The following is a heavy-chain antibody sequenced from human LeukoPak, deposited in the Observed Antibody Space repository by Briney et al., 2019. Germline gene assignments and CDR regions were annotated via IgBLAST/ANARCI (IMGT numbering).Heavy chain of an antibody. Sequence: GESLKISCKGSGYSFTSYWIGWVRQMPGKGLEGMVIINPSDSYTRYCPSFQGQVTISADKSISTAYLQWTSLKGSDTAMYYCARHRSDSSSSPIDYWGQGTLVTVSS. CDR2: INPSDSYT. J-gene: IGHJ4*02. V-gene: IGHV5-51*01. CDR3: ARHRSDSSSSPIDY. D-gene: IGHD6-6*01. CDR1: GYSFTSYW.